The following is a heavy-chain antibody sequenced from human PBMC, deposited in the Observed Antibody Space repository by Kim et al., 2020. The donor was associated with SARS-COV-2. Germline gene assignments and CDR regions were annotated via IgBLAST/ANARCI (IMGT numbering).Heavy chain of an antibody. V-gene: IGHV1-46*01. Sequence: ASVKVSCKASGYTFTSYYMHWVRQAPGQGLEWMGRINPSGGSTNYAQKFQGRVTMTRDTSTSTVYMELSSLRSEDTAVYYCARDPGGFGSGLYYYYMDVWGKGTTVTVSS. CDR1: GYTFTSYY. D-gene: IGHD2-15*01. CDR3: ARDPGGFGSGLYYYYMDV. CDR2: INPSGGST. J-gene: IGHJ6*03.